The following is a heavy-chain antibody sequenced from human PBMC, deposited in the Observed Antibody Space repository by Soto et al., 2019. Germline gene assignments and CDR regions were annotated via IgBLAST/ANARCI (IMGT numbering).Heavy chain of an antibody. CDR2: IWYDGSNK. CDR1: GFDLSRYG. D-gene: IGHD3-22*01. J-gene: IGHJ4*02. Sequence: PGGSLILSSGASGFDLSRYGMHWVRQAPGMVLEGVAVIWYDGSNKYYADSVKGRFTIFKDNSKNTVYLQMNSLRAEDTAVYYCSRDGSGTYSSGYYSDYWGQGT. CDR3: SRDGSGTYSSGYYSDY. V-gene: IGHV3-33*01.